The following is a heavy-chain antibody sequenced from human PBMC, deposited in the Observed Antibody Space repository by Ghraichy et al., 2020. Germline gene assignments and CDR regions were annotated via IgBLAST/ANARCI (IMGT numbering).Heavy chain of an antibody. CDR3: ARDRFGDYHLPNGDAFEI. J-gene: IGHJ3*02. Sequence: SQTLSLTCTVSGGSISSYYWSWIRQPPGKGLEWIGYIYYSGSTNYNPSLKSRVTISVDTSKNQFSLKLSSVTAADTAVYYCARDRFGDYHLPNGDAFEIWGQGTMVTVSS. V-gene: IGHV4-59*01. CDR1: GGSISSYY. CDR2: IYYSGST. D-gene: IGHD3-10*01.